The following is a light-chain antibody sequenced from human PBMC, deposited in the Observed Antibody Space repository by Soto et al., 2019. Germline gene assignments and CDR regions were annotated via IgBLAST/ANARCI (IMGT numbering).Light chain of an antibody. J-gene: IGLJ3*02. CDR3: VIYMGSGIAV. CDR2: STN. Sequence: QTVVTQEPSFSVSPGGTVTLTCGLTSGSVTSSYYPSWYQQTPGQTPRTLIYSTNTRSSGVPDRFSGSILGNKAALTITGAQAGDESDYYCVIYMGSGIAVFGGGTKLTGL. CDR1: SGSVTSSYY. V-gene: IGLV8-61*01.